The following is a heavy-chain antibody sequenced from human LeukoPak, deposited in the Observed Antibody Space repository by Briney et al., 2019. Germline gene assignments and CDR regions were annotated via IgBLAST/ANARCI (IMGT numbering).Heavy chain of an antibody. CDR3: ARVGYCSGGSCYSPNHYYGMDV. CDR1: GFTFSSYW. CDR2: VTTDGSST. J-gene: IGHJ6*02. Sequence: GGSLRLSCAASGFTFSSYWMHWVRQAPGKGLVWVSRVTTDGSSTTYADSVKGRFAISRDNAKNTLCLQMNSLRAEDTAVYYCARVGYCSGGSCYSPNHYYGMDVWGQGTTVTVSS. V-gene: IGHV3-74*03. D-gene: IGHD2-15*01.